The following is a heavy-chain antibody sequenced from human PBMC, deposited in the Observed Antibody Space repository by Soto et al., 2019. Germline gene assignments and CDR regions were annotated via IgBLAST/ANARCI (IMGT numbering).Heavy chain of an antibody. CDR3: ARVGPAHYYDSSGYYSPLDY. J-gene: IGHJ4*02. D-gene: IGHD3-22*01. V-gene: IGHV1-69*01. CDR2: IIPMFGTA. Sequence: QVQLVQSGAEVKKPGSSVKVSCKASGGTFSSYAINWVRQAPGQGLEWMGGIIPMFGTANYAQKFKGRVTITAGESTSTVYMEMSSMRSEDTAVYYCARVGPAHYYDSSGYYSPLDYWGQGTLVTVSS. CDR1: GGTFSSYA.